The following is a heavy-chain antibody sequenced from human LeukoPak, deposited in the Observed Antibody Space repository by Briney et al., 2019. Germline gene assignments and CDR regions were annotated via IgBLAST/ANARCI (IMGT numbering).Heavy chain of an antibody. CDR1: GFTFSSYG. J-gene: IGHJ4*02. CDR3: ARLVVVAATLIGFDY. CDR2: ISYDGSNK. D-gene: IGHD2-15*01. V-gene: IGHV3-30*03. Sequence: GRSLRLSCAASGFTFSSYGMHWVRQAPGKGLEWVAVISYDGSNKYYADSVKGRFTISRDNSKNTLYLQMNSLRAEDTAVYYCARLVVVAATLIGFDYWGQGTLVTVSS.